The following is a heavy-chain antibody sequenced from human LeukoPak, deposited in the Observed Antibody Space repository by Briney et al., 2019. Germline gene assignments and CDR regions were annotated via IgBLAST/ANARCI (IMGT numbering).Heavy chain of an antibody. CDR2: IYYSGST. D-gene: IGHD3-3*01. CDR1: GGSISSYY. V-gene: IGHV4-59*01. CDR3: ASGYYTSFDY. J-gene: IGHJ4*02. Sequence: SETLSLTCTVSGGSISSYYWSWIRQPPGKGLEWIGYIYYSGSTNYNPSPKSRVTISVDTSKYQFSLKLSSVTAADTAVYYCASGYYTSFDYWGQGTLVTVSS.